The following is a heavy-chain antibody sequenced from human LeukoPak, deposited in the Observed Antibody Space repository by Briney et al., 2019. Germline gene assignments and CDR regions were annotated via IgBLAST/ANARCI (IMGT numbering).Heavy chain of an antibody. CDR1: GYAFTSYG. D-gene: IGHD2-15*01. V-gene: IGHV1-18*01. J-gene: IGHJ3*02. CDR3: AIDLGYCSGGSCYRGGDAFDI. CDR2: ISAYNGNT. Sequence: ASVKVSCKASGYAFTSYGISWVRQAPGQGLEWMGWISAYNGNTNYAQKLQGRVTVTTDTSTSTAYMELRSLRSDDTAVYYCAIDLGYCSGGSCYRGGDAFDIWGQGTMVTVSS.